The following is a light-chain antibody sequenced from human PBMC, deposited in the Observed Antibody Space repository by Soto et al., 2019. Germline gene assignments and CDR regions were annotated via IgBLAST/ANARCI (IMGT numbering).Light chain of an antibody. J-gene: IGKJ1*01. CDR2: WAS. CDR3: QQYYSTPWT. Sequence: VMTQSPDSLAVSLGERATINCKSSQSILSTSNNKNYLAWYQQKPGQPPKLIIYWASTRDSGVPDRFSGSGSGTDFTLTISRLQAEDVAVYYYQQYYSTPWTFGQGTKVEIK. CDR1: QSILSTSNNKNY. V-gene: IGKV4-1*01.